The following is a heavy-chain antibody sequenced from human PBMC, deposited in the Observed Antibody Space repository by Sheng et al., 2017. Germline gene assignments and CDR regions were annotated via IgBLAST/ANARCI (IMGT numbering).Heavy chain of an antibody. V-gene: IGHV4-39*07. D-gene: IGHD1-26*01. CDR1: GGSISSSSYY. CDR2: IYYSGST. CDR3: ASGSLIAAFDP. Sequence: QLQLQESGPGLVRPSETLSLTCTVSGGSISSSSYYWGWIRQPPGKGLEWIGSIYYSGSTYYNPSLKSRVTISVDTSKNQFSLKLSSVTAADTAVYYCASGSLIAAFDPWGQGTLVTVSS. J-gene: IGHJ5*02.